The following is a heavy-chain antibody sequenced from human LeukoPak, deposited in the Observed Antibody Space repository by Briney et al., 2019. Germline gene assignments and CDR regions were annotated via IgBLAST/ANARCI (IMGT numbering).Heavy chain of an antibody. CDR2: IRSSSSYT. CDR3: ARGGYSSGCYDYFDY. J-gene: IGHJ4*02. CDR1: GFTFSGYY. D-gene: IGHD6-19*01. V-gene: IGHV3-11*06. Sequence: GGSLRLSCAASGFTFSGYYMSWIRQAAGKGLEWVSYIRSSSSYTNYADSVKGRFTISRDNAKNSLYLQMHSLRAEDTAVYYCARGGYSSGCYDYFDYWGQGTLVTASS.